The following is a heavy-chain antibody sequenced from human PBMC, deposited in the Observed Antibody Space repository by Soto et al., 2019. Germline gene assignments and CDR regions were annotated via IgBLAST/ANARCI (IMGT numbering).Heavy chain of an antibody. V-gene: IGHV3-7*01. D-gene: IGHD3-10*01. J-gene: IGHJ4*02. CDR3: ATGGSGTYYLGPLDY. CDR2: IRQYGDET. CDR1: AFSLKTYW. Sequence: EVQLVESGGGLVLPGGSLRLSCVGSAFSLKTYWMAWVRQAPGKGLECVANIRQYGDETFYVDSVKGRFTISRDNANNSAYLQMDNLRAEDTGVYYCATGGSGTYYLGPLDYWGQGIMVIVSS.